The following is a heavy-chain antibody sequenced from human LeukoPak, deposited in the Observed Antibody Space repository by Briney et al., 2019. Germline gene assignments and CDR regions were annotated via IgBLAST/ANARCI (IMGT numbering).Heavy chain of an antibody. J-gene: IGHJ6*03. CDR2: IYHSRST. D-gene: IGHD2-15*01. CDR1: GYSISRSNW. CDR3: ARAQYCSGGSCYSGYYYYYMDV. Sequence: EPSDTLSLTCDVSGYSISRSNWWGWIRQPPGKGLEWIGYIYHSRSTYYNPSLRSRVTMSQDTSKNQFSLKLSSVTAVDTAVYYCARAQYCSGGSCYSGYYYYYMDVWGKGTTVTVSS. V-gene: IGHV4-28*03.